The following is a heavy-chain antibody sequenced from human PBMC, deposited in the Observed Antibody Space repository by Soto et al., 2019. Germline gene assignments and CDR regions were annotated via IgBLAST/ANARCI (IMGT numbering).Heavy chain of an antibody. J-gene: IGHJ5*02. Sequence: LSLTCSVSAGSISNYHWSWIRQPPGKGLEWIGYIFYTGKTNYNPSLKSRVTISLDTSKNQFSLRLDSVTAADTAVYYCARVLEVAGGFDPWGQGTLVTVSS. CDR1: AGSISNYH. V-gene: IGHV4-59*01. D-gene: IGHD2-15*01. CDR2: IFYTGKT. CDR3: ARVLEVAGGFDP.